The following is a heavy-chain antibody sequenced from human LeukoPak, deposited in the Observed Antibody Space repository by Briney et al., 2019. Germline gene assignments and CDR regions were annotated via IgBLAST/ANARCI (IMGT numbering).Heavy chain of an antibody. Sequence: GGTLRLSCATAGFTFCTYVMHWVRRTAGKGLVWVSRISHDGIMGYADSVQGRFTISRDNAQNTLTLQMNSLRVEDTAVYFCARDWVYKIDYWGRGTLVTVSS. D-gene: IGHD5-24*01. CDR3: ARDWVYKIDY. V-gene: IGHV3-74*01. J-gene: IGHJ4*02. CDR1: GFTFCTYV. CDR2: ISHDGIMG.